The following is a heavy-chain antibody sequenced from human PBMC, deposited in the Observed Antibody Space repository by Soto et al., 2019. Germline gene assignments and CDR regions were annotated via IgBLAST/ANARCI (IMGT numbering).Heavy chain of an antibody. CDR3: AGDRATRYSPGWFDP. Sequence: QVQLVQSGAEVKKPGASVKVSCKASGYTFTSYGSSWVRQAPGQGLEWMGWISAYNGNTNYAQKLQGGVTMTTDSSAGTAFMELRSLRSDGTAVYYCAGDRATRYSPGWFDPWGQGTLVTVSS. D-gene: IGHD6-13*01. J-gene: IGHJ5*02. V-gene: IGHV1-18*01. CDR1: GYTFTSYG. CDR2: ISAYNGNT.